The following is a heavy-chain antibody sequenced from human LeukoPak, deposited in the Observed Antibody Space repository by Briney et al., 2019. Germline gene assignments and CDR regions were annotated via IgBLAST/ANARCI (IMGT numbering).Heavy chain of an antibody. CDR2: ISSSGSTI. CDR1: GFTVSSNY. J-gene: IGHJ4*02. D-gene: IGHD3-10*01. Sequence: GGSLRLSCAASGFTVSSNYMSWVRQAPGKGLEWVSYISSSGSTIYYADSVKGRFTISRDNAKNSLYLQMNSLRAEDTAVYYCARGAQVTMVRGVIPARSYFDYWGQGTLVTVSS. CDR3: ARGAQVTMVRGVIPARSYFDY. V-gene: IGHV3-11*04.